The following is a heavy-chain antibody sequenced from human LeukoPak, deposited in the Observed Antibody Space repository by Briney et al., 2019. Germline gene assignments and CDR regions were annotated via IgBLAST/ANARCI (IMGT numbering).Heavy chain of an antibody. V-gene: IGHV4-59*08. CDR3: ARLGYYDSSGYQTYYFDY. CDR1: GGSISSYY. CDR2: SYYSGST. J-gene: IGHJ4*02. D-gene: IGHD3-22*01. Sequence: PSETLSLTCTVSGGSISSYYWSWIRQPPGKGLEWIGYSYYSGSTNYNPSLKSRVTISVDTSKNQFSLKLSSVTAADTAVYYCARLGYYDSSGYQTYYFDYWGQGTLVTVSS.